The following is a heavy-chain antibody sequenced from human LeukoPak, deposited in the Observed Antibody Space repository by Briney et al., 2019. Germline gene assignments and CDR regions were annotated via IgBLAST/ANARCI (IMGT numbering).Heavy chain of an antibody. J-gene: IGHJ6*02. CDR3: ARDRGGNWAYYYYGLDV. CDR2: ISYDGSNE. V-gene: IGHV3-30-3*01. D-gene: IGHD4-23*01. Sequence: QSGGSLRLSCAASGFTLRNHAMHWVRQAPGKGLEWVAVISYDGSNEYYADSVKGRFTISRDNSKNTLYLQMNSLRPEDTALYHCARDRGGNWAYYYYGLDVWGQGTTVTVSS. CDR1: GFTLRNHA.